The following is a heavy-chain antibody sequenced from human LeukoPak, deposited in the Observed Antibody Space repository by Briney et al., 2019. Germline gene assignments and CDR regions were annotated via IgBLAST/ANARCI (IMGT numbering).Heavy chain of an antibody. CDR3: ERARSVSEYSTSSELDY. D-gene: IGHD6-6*01. CDR1: GGSISSYY. CDR2: IYTNWGT. Sequence: SETLSLTCTVSGGSISSYYWSWIRQPAGKGLEWIGRIYTNWGTNYNPSLKSRVTMSVDTSENQFSLKLSSVTAADTAVYYCERARSVSEYSTSSELDYWGQGTLVTVSS. J-gene: IGHJ4*02. V-gene: IGHV4-4*07.